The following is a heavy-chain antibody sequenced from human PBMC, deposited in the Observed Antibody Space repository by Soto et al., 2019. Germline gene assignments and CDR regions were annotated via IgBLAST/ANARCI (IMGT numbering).Heavy chain of an antibody. CDR1: GGTFSSYA. D-gene: IGHD3-22*01. CDR3: ATLPSGYYYDSSGYDPFDY. J-gene: IGHJ4*02. V-gene: IGHV1-69*13. Sequence: SVKVSCKASGGTFSSYAISWVRQAPGQGLEWMGGIIPIFGTANYAQKFQGRVTITADESTSTAYMELSSLRSEDTAVYYCATLPSGYYYDSSGYDPFDYWGQGTLVTVS. CDR2: IIPIFGTA.